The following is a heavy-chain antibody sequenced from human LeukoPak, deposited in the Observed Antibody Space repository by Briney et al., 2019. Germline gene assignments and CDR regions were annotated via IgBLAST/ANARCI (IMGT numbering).Heavy chain of an antibody. Sequence: SETLSLTCAVSGYSISSGYYWGWIRQPPGKGLEWIGSIYHSGSTYYNPSLKSRVTISVDTSKNQFSLKLSSVTAADTAMYYCARVGGPYYFDYWGQGTLVTVSS. V-gene: IGHV4-38-2*01. CDR3: ARVGGPYYFDY. J-gene: IGHJ4*02. CDR1: GYSISSGYY. CDR2: IYHSGST.